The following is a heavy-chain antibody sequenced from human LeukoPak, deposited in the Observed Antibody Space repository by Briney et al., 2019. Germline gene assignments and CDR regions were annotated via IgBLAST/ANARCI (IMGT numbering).Heavy chain of an antibody. CDR2: ISGSGDST. CDR1: GLTFSSYN. CDR3: AKDNGEQYYFDY. J-gene: IGHJ4*02. D-gene: IGHD6-19*01. Sequence: GALRLSCAASGLTFSSYNMNWVRQAPGKGLEWVSAISGSGDSTYYADSVKGRFTISRDNSKNTLYLQMNSLRAEDTAVYYCAKDNGEQYYFDYWGQGTLVTVSS. V-gene: IGHV3-23*01.